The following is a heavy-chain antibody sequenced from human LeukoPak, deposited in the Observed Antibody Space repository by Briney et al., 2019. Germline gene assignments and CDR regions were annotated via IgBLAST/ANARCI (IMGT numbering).Heavy chain of an antibody. CDR2: FDPEDGET. CDR3: ATCVYSATVSSYWYFDL. J-gene: IGHJ2*01. Sequence: ASVKVSCKVSGYTLTELSMHWVRQAPGKGLEWMGGFDPEDGETIYAQKFQGRVTMTEDTSTDTAYMELSSLRSEDTAVYYCATCVYSATVSSYWYFDLWGRGTLVTVSS. D-gene: IGHD5/OR15-5a*01. CDR1: GYTLTELS. V-gene: IGHV1-24*01.